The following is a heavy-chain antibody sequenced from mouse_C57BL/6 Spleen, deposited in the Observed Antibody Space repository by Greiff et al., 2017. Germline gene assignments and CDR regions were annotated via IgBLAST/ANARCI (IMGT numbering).Heavy chain of an antibody. V-gene: IGHV14-1*01. D-gene: IGHD2-4*01. J-gene: IGHJ1*03. CDR1: GFNINDYY. CDR2: IDPEDGDT. Sequence: EVQLQQSGAELVRPGASVKLSCTASGFNINDYYMHWVKQRPEQGLEWIGRIDPEDGDTEYAPKFQGKATMTADTSSNTAYLQLSSLTSEDTAVYYCTPYDYGLYFDVWGTGTTVTVSS. CDR3: TPYDYGLYFDV.